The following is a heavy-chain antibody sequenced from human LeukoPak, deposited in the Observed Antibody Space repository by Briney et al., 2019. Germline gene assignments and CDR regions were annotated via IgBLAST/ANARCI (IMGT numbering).Heavy chain of an antibody. J-gene: IGHJ4*02. CDR1: GYSISSGYY. CDR2: IYHSGST. D-gene: IGHD3-9*01. Sequence: SETLSLTCAVSGYSISSGYYWGWIRQPPGKGLEWIGSIYHSGSTYYNPSLKSRVTISVDTSTNQFSLKLSSVTAADTAVYYCARSVLRYFDWSMGCSYFDYWGQGTLVTVSS. CDR3: ARSVLRYFDWSMGCSYFDY. V-gene: IGHV4-38-2*01.